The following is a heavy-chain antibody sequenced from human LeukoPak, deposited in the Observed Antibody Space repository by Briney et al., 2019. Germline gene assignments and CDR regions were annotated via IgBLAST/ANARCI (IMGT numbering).Heavy chain of an antibody. CDR2: IYHSGST. V-gene: IGHV4-38-2*02. CDR1: GYSISSGYY. CDR3: ARDPGTIFGVVGSPNWFDP. J-gene: IGHJ5*02. Sequence: SETLSLTCTVSGYSISSGYYWGWIRQPPGKGLEWIGSIYHSGSTYYNPSLKSRVTISVDTSKNQFSLKLSSVTAADTAVYYCARDPGTIFGVVGSPNWFDPWGQGTLVTVSS. D-gene: IGHD3-3*01.